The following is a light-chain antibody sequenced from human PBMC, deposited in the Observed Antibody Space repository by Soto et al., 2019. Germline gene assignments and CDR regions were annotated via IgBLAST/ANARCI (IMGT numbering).Light chain of an antibody. CDR3: HRYNGWPPLT. V-gene: IGKV4-1*01. CDR2: GAY. CDR1: QSLFYSSNNKNY. J-gene: IGKJ4*02. Sequence: IVMTHVPEWLAVSLCDRATMSCRSSQSLFYSSNNKNYLAWYQQKPGQPPRLLIYGAYTRATGVPARFSGSGSGTEFTLTINSLQSEDFAVYYCHRYNGWPPLTFGGGTKVDIK.